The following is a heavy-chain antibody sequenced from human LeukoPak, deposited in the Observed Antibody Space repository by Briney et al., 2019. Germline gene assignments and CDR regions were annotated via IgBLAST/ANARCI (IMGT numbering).Heavy chain of an antibody. V-gene: IGHV3-48*04. Sequence: GGSLRLSCAASGFTFSSYSMNWVRQAPGKGLEWISYISSGDGPTYYADSVKGRFTISRDNAKNSLFLQMDSLRVEDTAVYYCATWTGITPYWGQGTLVTVSS. J-gene: IGHJ4*02. CDR2: ISSGDGPT. D-gene: IGHD1-20*01. CDR3: ATWTGITPY. CDR1: GFTFSSYS.